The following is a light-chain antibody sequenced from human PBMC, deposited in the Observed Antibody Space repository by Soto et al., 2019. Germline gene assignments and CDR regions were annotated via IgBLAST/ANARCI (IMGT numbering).Light chain of an antibody. Sequence: QSALTQPASVSGSPGQSITISCTGTSSDVGSYNLVSWYQQYPGKAPKLMIYEGSKRPSGVSNRFSGSKSGNTASLTISGLQAEDEAGYYCCSYAGCTTVVFGGGTKLTVL. CDR1: SSDVGSYNL. CDR2: EGS. CDR3: CSYAGCTTVV. J-gene: IGLJ2*01. V-gene: IGLV2-23*01.